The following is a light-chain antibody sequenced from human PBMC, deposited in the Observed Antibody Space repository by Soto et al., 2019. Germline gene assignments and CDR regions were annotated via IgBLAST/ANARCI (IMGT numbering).Light chain of an antibody. CDR1: SSNIGSAY. J-gene: IGLJ2*01. CDR3: AAWDDSLVV. V-gene: IGLV1-47*01. Sequence: QSVLTQPPSASGTPGQTVTISCSGSSSNIGSAYIYWYQHLPGTAPKLLIYRNSQRPSGVPDRFSASKSGTSASLAISGLRSEDEADYYCAAWDDSLVVFGGGTKLTVL. CDR2: RNS.